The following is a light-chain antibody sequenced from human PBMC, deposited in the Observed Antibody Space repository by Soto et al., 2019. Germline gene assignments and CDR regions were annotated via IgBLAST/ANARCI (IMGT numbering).Light chain of an antibody. Sequence: EIVMTQSPVTLSVSPGERATLSCRASQSVGSNLAWYQQKPGQAPRLLVFSSSTRATDVPARFTGSGSGTEFTRTVSSLQSEDVEVYFCQHYTQWPRFTCGRGTRLEIK. J-gene: IGKJ2*01. CDR3: QHYTQWPRFT. V-gene: IGKV3-15*01. CDR1: QSVGSN. CDR2: SSS.